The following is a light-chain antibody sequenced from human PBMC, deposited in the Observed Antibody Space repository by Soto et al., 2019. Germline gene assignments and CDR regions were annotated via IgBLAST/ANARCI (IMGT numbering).Light chain of an antibody. CDR3: QQYSDWPPT. V-gene: IGKV3-15*01. CDR1: QSVSSN. CDR2: GAS. J-gene: IGKJ1*01. Sequence: EIVMTQSPATLSVSPGERATLSCRASQSVSSNLAWYQQKPGQAPRLLIYGASTRATGIPARFSGSGSGTEITLTISSLQSEDFAVYYCQQYSDWPPTFGQGTKVDIK.